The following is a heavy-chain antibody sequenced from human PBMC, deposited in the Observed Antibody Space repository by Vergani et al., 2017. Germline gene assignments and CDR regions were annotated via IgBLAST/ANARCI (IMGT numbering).Heavy chain of an antibody. V-gene: IGHV3-23*01. Sequence: EVQLLESGGGLVQPGGSLRLSCAASGFTFSSYAMSWVRQAPGKGLEWVSAISGSGGSTYYADSVKGRFTISRDNSKNTLYLQMNSLRAEGTAVYYCAKDGYDSSGFLDYWGQGTLVTVSS. CDR2: ISGSGGST. CDR1: GFTFSSYA. J-gene: IGHJ4*02. D-gene: IGHD3-22*01. CDR3: AKDGYDSSGFLDY.